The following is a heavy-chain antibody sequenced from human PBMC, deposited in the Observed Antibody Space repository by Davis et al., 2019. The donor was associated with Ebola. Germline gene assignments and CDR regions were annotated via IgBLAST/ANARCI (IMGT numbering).Heavy chain of an antibody. CDR1: RFTFSSYW. CDR3: ARKTYFDY. Sequence: GESLKISCAASRFTFSSYWMSWVRQAPGKGLEWVANIKQDGSEKFYVDSVKGRFTISRDNAKKSLYLQMNSLRAEDTAVYYCARKTYFDYWGQGTLVTVSS. V-gene: IGHV3-7*01. CDR2: IKQDGSEK. J-gene: IGHJ4*02.